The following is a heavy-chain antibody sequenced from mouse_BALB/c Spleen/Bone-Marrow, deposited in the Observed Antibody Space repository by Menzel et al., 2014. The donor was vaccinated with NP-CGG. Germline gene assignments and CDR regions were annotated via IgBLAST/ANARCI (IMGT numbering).Heavy chain of an antibody. Sequence: DVMLVESGGGLVKPGGSLKLSYAASGFTFSSYAMSWVRQTPEKRLEWVATISSGGNYTYYPDSVKGRFTISRDNAKNTLYLQMSSLRSEDTAMYYCARYYGSSYDYWGQGTTLTVSS. CDR3: ARYYGSSYDY. CDR1: GFTFSSYA. D-gene: IGHD1-1*01. CDR2: ISSGGNYT. V-gene: IGHV5-9-1*01. J-gene: IGHJ2*01.